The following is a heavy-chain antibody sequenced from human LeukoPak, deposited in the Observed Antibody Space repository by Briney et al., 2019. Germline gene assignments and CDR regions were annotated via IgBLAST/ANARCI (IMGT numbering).Heavy chain of an antibody. Sequence: GGSLRLSCAASGFTFSSYGMHWVRQAPGKGLEWVAVISYDVSDKYYVDSVKGRFTISRDTSKNALYLQMNSLRAEDTAVYYCAKDRGSGYNWNDVLDYWGQGTLVTVSS. CDR2: ISYDVSDK. CDR3: AKDRGSGYNWNDVLDY. CDR1: GFTFSSYG. J-gene: IGHJ4*02. D-gene: IGHD1-20*01. V-gene: IGHV3-30*18.